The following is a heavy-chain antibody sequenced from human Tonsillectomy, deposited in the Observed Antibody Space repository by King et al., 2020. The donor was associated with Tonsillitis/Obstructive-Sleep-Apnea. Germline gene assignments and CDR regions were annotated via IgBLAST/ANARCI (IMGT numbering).Heavy chain of an antibody. Sequence: VQLVESGAEVKKPGASVKVSCTASGYTFTSYDINWVRQATGQGLEWMGWMNPNSGNTGYAQKFQGRVTMTRNTSISTAYMELSSLRSEDTAVYFCARGLRYSYAYVFDYWGQGTLVTVSS. D-gene: IGHD5-18*01. J-gene: IGHJ4*02. CDR2: MNPNSGNT. CDR3: ARGLRYSYAYVFDY. V-gene: IGHV1-8*01. CDR1: GYTFTSYD.